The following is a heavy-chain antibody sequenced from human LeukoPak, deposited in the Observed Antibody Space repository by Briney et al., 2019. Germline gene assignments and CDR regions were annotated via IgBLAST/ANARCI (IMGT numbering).Heavy chain of an antibody. V-gene: IGHV1-69*04. D-gene: IGHD1-1*01. CDR1: RGTFSSYA. CDR3: VSGNTTDYYGMDG. J-gene: IGHJ6*02. Sequence: GASVKVSCKASRGTFSSYAISWVRQAPGRGLEWVGRIITILGIANYAQKFQGRVTINADKSTSTAYMERCSLRSEDTAVYFCVSGNTTDYYGMDGWGQGTTVTVSS. CDR2: IITILGIA.